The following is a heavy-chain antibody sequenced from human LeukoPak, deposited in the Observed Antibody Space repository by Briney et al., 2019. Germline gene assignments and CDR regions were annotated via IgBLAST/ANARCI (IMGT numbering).Heavy chain of an antibody. CDR2: IDYTGST. D-gene: IGHD2-21*02. CDR1: GGSISPYY. Sequence: SETLSLTCTVSGGSISPYYWSWIRQPPGKGLEWIGYIDYTGSTNHNPSLKSRVTISVDTSKNQFSLKLSSVTAADTAVYYCARVLTYCVTDCYSRWFDPWGQGTLVTVSS. V-gene: IGHV4-59*01. J-gene: IGHJ5*02. CDR3: ARVLTYCVTDCYSRWFDP.